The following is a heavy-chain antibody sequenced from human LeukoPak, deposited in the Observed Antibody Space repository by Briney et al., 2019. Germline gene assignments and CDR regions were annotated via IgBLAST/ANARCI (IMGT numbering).Heavy chain of an antibody. CDR2: IIPIYGTA. D-gene: IGHD3-22*01. J-gene: IGHJ3*01. V-gene: IGHV1-69*13. CDR3: ATDLAKKHDSTGLDAFDV. Sequence: SVKVSCKSSGGTFSISAINWVRQAPGQGPEWMGGIIPIYGTANYVQKFQDRVTITADESTSTVYMELSSLRSEDTALYYCATDLAKKHDSTGLDAFDVWGQGTMVIVSS. CDR1: GGTFSISA.